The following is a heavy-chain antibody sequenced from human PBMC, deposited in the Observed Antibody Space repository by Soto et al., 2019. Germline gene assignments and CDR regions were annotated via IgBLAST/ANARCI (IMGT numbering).Heavy chain of an antibody. CDR1: GGSISSGDYY. CDR2: IYYSGST. V-gene: IGHV4-30-4*01. D-gene: IGHD3-10*01. J-gene: IGHJ6*02. Sequence: KTXATLCLTCTVSGGSISSGDYYGSWIREPPGKGLEWIGYIYYSGSTYYNPSLKSRVTISVDTSKNQFSLKLSSVTAADTAVYYCASVMVRGVIISPRMDVWGQGTTVTVSS. CDR3: ASVMVRGVIISPRMDV.